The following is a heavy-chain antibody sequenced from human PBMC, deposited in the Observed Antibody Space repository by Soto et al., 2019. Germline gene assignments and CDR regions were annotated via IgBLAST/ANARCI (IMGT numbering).Heavy chain of an antibody. CDR3: AREGTFIAAAGNFFDY. CDR2: ISYDGSNK. J-gene: IGHJ4*02. CDR1: GFTFSSYA. V-gene: IGHV3-30-3*01. D-gene: IGHD6-13*01. Sequence: GGSLRLSCAASGFTFSSYAMHWVRQAPGKGLEWVAVISYDGSNKYYADSVKGRFTISRDNSKNTLYLQMNSLRAEDTAVYYCAREGTFIAAAGNFFDYWGQGTLVTVSS.